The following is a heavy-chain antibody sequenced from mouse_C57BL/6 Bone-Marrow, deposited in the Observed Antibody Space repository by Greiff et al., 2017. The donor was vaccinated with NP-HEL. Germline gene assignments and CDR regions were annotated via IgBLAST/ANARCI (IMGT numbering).Heavy chain of an antibody. Sequence: VKLMESGAELVKPGASVKMSCKASGYTFTSYWITWVKQRPGQGLEWIGDIYPGSGSTNYNEKFKSKATLTVDTSSSTAYMQLSSLTSEDSAVYYCARSGLRGDYWGQGTTLTVSS. CDR1: GYTFTSYW. CDR2: IYPGSGST. J-gene: IGHJ2*01. D-gene: IGHD3-1*01. CDR3: ARSGLRGDY. V-gene: IGHV1-55*01.